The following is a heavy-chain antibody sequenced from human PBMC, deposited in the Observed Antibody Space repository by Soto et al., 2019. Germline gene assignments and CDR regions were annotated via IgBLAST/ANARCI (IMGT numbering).Heavy chain of an antibody. J-gene: IGHJ4*02. Sequence: EVQLVESGGGLVKPGGSLRLSCAASGFTFSGYSINWVRQAPGKGLEWVSSISSTSTYIYYADSVKGRFTISRDNAKNSLYLQMKSLRAEDTAVYYCARVSAGIYFEYWGQGTLVTVSS. CDR3: ARVSAGIYFEY. V-gene: IGHV3-21*01. CDR2: ISSTSTYI. D-gene: IGHD3-10*01. CDR1: GFTFSGYS.